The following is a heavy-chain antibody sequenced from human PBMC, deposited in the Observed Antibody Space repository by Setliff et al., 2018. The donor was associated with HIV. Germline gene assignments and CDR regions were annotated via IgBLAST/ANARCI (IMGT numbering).Heavy chain of an antibody. D-gene: IGHD2-21*02. V-gene: IGHV4-4*02. J-gene: IGHJ4*02. CDR2: IYHSGYT. Sequence: SETLSLTCAVSDGSISSSNWWSWVRQPPGKGLEWIGEIYHSGYTHYNPSLKSRVTMSLDMSKNHFSLKLSSLTAADTAVYYCARRPTDFGVVTHHFDYWGQGALVTVSS. CDR3: ARRPTDFGVVTHHFDY. CDR1: DGSISSSNW.